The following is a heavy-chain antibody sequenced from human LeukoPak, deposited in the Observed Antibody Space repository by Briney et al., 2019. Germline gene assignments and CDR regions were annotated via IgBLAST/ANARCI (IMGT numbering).Heavy chain of an antibody. D-gene: IGHD5-24*01. V-gene: IGHV3-30*04. J-gene: IGHJ4*02. Sequence: GGSLRLSCAASKFTFSSYAIHWVRQAPGKGLEWVSIISHDGSYEYYTDSVKGRFTISRDNSKNTLLLQMNSLRAEDTAVYYCARRSRDGWYFDYWGQGTLVTVSS. CDR1: KFTFSSYA. CDR2: ISHDGSYE. CDR3: ARRSRDGWYFDY.